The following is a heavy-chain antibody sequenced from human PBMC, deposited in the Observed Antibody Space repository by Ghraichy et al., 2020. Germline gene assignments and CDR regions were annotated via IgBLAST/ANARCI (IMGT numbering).Heavy chain of an antibody. D-gene: IGHD5-12*01. J-gene: IGHJ6*03. CDR2: ISSSSSYI. V-gene: IGHV3-21*01. CDR1: GFTFSSYS. Sequence: GESLNISCAASGFTFSSYSMNWVRQAPGKGLEWVSSISSSSSYIYYADSVKGRFTISRDNAKNSLYLQMNSLRAEDTAVYYCARGSPVGYAYMDVWGKGTTVTVSS. CDR3: ARGSPVGYAYMDV.